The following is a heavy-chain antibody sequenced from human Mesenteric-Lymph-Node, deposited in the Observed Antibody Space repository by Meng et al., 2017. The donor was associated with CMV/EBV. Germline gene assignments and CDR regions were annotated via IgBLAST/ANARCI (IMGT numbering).Heavy chain of an antibody. CDR1: GFAFSDYA. CDR2: IGSGSGYM. V-gene: IGHV3-21*01. J-gene: IGHJ4*02. D-gene: IGHD5-18*01. CDR3: VREVGYAYGGFDF. Sequence: AASGFAFSDYAMNWVRQAPGKGLEWVSSIGSGSGYMYYTDSVKGRFTISRDNAKNSLYLQTNSLRAEDTAVYYCVREVGYAYGGFDFWGQGTLVTVSS.